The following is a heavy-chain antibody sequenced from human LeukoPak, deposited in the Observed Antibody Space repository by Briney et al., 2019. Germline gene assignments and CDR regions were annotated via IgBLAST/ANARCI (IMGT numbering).Heavy chain of an antibody. V-gene: IGHV4-34*01. CDR3: ARRAGATRKLDY. Sequence: SETLSLTCAVYGGSFSGYYWSWIRQPPGKGLEWIGEINHSGSTNYNPSLKSRVTISVDTSKNQFSLKLSSVTAADTAVYYCARRAGATRKLDYWGQGTLVTVSS. J-gene: IGHJ4*02. CDR2: INHSGST. CDR1: GGSFSGYY. D-gene: IGHD1-26*01.